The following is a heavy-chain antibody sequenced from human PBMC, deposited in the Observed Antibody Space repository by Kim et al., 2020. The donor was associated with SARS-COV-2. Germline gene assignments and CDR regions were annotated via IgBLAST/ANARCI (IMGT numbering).Heavy chain of an antibody. Sequence: GGSLRLSCAVSGFTFSSYGMTWVRQAPGKGLEWVSAISGTGIGTYYADSVKGRFTISRDNSKNTLYLQMTGLRVDDTALYYCAKAEHQVPSDYWGQGILVTVSS. CDR3: AKAEHQVPSDY. CDR1: GFTFSSYG. CDR2: ISGTGIGT. J-gene: IGHJ4*02. V-gene: IGHV3-23*01.